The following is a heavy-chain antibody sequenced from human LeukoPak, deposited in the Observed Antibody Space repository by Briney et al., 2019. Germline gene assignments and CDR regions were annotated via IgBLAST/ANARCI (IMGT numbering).Heavy chain of an antibody. V-gene: IGHV1-2*02. CDR3: ARVKSRGKTAALYYFDY. J-gene: IGHJ4*02. CDR2: INPNSCGT. D-gene: IGHD6-25*01. Sequence: ASLKGSCKASLYTFTGYYMHWVRQGPGQGLEWMGWINPNSCGTNYAQKFQGRVTMTRDTSISTAYMELSRLRSDDTAVYYCARVKSRGKTAALYYFDYWGQGTLVTVSS. CDR1: LYTFTGYY.